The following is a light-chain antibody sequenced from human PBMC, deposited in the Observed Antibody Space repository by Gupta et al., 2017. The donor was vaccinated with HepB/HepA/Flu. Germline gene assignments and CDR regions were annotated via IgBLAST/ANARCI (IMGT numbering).Light chain of an antibody. CDR3: QQYNSYPLT. V-gene: IGKV1-5*03. CDR2: KAS. J-gene: IGKJ4*01. CDR1: QSISSW. Sequence: DIQMTQSPSPRSASVGDRATDTFRASQSISSWLAWYQQKPGKAPNLLIYKASTLEGGVPARFSGSGSGTEFTLTISSLQPDDVATYHCQQYNSYPLTFGGGTKVEI.